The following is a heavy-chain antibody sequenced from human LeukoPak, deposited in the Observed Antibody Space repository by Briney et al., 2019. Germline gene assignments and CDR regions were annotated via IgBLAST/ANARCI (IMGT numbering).Heavy chain of an antibody. CDR2: ISYDGSNK. V-gene: IGHV3-30*04. D-gene: IGHD1-1*01. CDR3: ARDERNAFDI. J-gene: IGHJ3*02. CDR1: GFTFSSYA. Sequence: GRSLRLSCAASGFTFSSYAMHRVRQAPGKGLEWVAVISYDGSNKYYADSVKGRFTISRDNSKNTLYLQMNSLRAEDTAVYYCARDERNAFDIWGQGTMVTVSS.